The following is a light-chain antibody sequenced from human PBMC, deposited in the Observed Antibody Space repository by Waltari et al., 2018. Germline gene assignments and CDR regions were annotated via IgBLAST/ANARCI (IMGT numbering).Light chain of an antibody. V-gene: IGKV3-20*01. CDR2: DAS. CDR1: QSVSSNY. Sequence: FVLTQCPGTLSWSPGESVTLSRRASQSVSSNYLALYQQKPGQAPRLLIYDASIRATGIADRFSGSGSATDFTLTISRLEPEDVAVYYCQQYGRSPWTFGQGTKVEIK. CDR3: QQYGRSPWT. J-gene: IGKJ1*01.